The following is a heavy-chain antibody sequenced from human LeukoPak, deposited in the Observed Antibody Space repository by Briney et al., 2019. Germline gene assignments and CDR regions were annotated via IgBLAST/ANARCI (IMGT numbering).Heavy chain of an antibody. CDR1: RYTFTSYD. V-gene: IGHV1-8*01. Sequence: PGASVKVSCKASRYTFTSYDIKWVREAAGQGLEWMGWMNPNTGRTGSAQKFQGRITMTRDTSINTAYMELTNLRSEDTAIYYCARLSQTPDYYTLGGYYYLGYWGQGTPVTVSS. J-gene: IGHJ4*02. CDR2: MNPNTGRT. CDR3: ARLSQTPDYYTLGGYYYLGY. D-gene: IGHD3-10*01.